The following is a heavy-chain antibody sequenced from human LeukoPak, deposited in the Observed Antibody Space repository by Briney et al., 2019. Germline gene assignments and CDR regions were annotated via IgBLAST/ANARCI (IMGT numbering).Heavy chain of an antibody. V-gene: IGHV3-21*01. CDR3: ARVQVATHSFDI. CDR2: ISSSSSYI. CDR1: GFTFSSYS. J-gene: IGHJ3*02. Sequence: GGSLRLSCAASGFTFSSYSMDWVRQAPGKGLEWVSSISSSSSYISYADSVKGRFTISRDNAKNSPSLQMNSLRAEDTAVYYCARVQVATHSFDIWGQGTMVTVSS. D-gene: IGHD5-12*01.